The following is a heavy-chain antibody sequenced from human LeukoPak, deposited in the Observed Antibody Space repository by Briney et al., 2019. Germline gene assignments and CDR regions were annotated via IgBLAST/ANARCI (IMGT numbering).Heavy chain of an antibody. CDR1: GGTFSSYA. CDR2: IIPIFGTA. V-gene: IGHV1-69*05. CDR3: ARVYDFWSGYYSFDP. Sequence: ASVKVSCKASGGTFSSYAISWVRQAPGQGLEWMGGIIPIFGTANYAQKFQGRVTMTRNTSISTAYMELSSLRSEDTAVYYCARVYDFWSGYYSFDPWGQGTLVTVSS. J-gene: IGHJ5*02. D-gene: IGHD3-3*01.